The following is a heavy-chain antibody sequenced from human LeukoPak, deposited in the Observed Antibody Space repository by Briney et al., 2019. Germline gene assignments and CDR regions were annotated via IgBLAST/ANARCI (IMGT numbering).Heavy chain of an antibody. CDR3: ARDRLWFGAENAFDI. D-gene: IGHD3-10*01. CDR1: GGSISSYY. J-gene: IGHJ3*02. V-gene: IGHV4-59*01. Sequence: PSETLSLTCTVSGGSISSYYWSWIRQPPGKGLEWIGYIYYSGSTNYNPSLKSRVTMSVDTSKNQFSLKLSSVTAADTAVYYCARDRLWFGAENAFDIWGQGTMVTVSS. CDR2: IYYSGST.